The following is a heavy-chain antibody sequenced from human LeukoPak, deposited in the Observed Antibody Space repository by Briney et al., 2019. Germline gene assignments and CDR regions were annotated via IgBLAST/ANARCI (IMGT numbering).Heavy chain of an antibody. CDR2: IIPIFGTA. CDR1: GGTFSSYA. D-gene: IGHD3-22*01. Sequence: ASVKVSCKASGGTFSSYAISWVRQAPGQGLEWMGGIIPIFGTANYAQKFQGRVTITADESTSTAYMELSSLRSEDTAVYYCARGEYYYDSSGPNDAFDIWGQGTMVTVSS. V-gene: IGHV1-69*13. J-gene: IGHJ3*02. CDR3: ARGEYYYDSSGPNDAFDI.